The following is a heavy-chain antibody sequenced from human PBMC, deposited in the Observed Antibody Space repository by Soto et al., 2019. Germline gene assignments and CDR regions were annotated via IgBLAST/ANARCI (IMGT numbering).Heavy chain of an antibody. V-gene: IGHV3-30*18. Sequence: GGSLRLSCAASGFTFSSYAMSWVRQAPGKGLEWVAVISYDGSNKYYADSVKGRFTISRDNSKNTLYLQMNSLRAEDTAVYYCAKDGSLWFGELLYTFDYWGQGTLVTVSS. CDR2: ISYDGSNK. J-gene: IGHJ4*02. CDR1: GFTFSSYA. CDR3: AKDGSLWFGELLYTFDY. D-gene: IGHD3-10*01.